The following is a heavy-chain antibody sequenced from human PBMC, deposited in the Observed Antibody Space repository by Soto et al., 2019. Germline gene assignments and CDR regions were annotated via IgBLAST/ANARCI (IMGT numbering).Heavy chain of an antibody. J-gene: IGHJ4*02. D-gene: IGHD5-18*01. CDR3: ARARTDTAMVTDY. CDR1: GFTFSSYG. Sequence: QVQLVESGGGVVQPGRSLRLSCAASGFTFSSYGMHWVRQAPGKGLEWVAVIWYDGSNKYYADSVKGRFTISRDNSKNTLYLQMNSLRAEDTAVYYCARARTDTAMVTDYWGQGTLVTVSS. V-gene: IGHV3-33*01. CDR2: IWYDGSNK.